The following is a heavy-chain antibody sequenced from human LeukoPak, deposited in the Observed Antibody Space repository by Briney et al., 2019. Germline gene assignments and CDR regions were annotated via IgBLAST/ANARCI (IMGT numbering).Heavy chain of an antibody. CDR2: IIPIFGTA. D-gene: IGHD1-1*01. Sequence: EASVKVSCKASGGTFSSYAISWVRQAPGQGLEWMGGIIPIFGTANYAQKFQGRVTITADESTSTAYMELSSLRSEDTAVYYCARVGYGAFDIWGQGTMITVSS. CDR1: GGTFSSYA. J-gene: IGHJ3*02. V-gene: IGHV1-69*13. CDR3: ARVGYGAFDI.